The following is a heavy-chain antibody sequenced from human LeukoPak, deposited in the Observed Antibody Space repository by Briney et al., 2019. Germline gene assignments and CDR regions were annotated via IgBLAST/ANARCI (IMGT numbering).Heavy chain of an antibody. J-gene: IGHJ2*01. V-gene: IGHV3-NL1*01. CDR3: ARGVFDGDLLTGYWYFDL. CDR2: ISTGGDRT. D-gene: IGHD1-20*01. Sequence: PGTSLRLSCAASGFSLSSYGMHWVRQAPGKGLEWVSGISTGGDRTFYADSVKGRFTISRDNSKNTLYLQMNSLRAEDTAVYYCARGVFDGDLLTGYWYFDLWGRGTLVTVSS. CDR1: GFSLSSYG.